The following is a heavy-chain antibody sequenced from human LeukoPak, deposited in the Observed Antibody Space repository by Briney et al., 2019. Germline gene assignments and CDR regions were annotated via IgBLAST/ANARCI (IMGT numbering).Heavy chain of an antibody. CDR3: ARGGSGNCYADFDY. D-gene: IGHD1-26*01. CDR2: IYYSGST. V-gene: IGHV4-59*01. CDR1: GGSISSYY. Sequence: PSETLSLTCTVSGGSISSYYWSWIRQPPGKGLEWIGYIYYSGSTNYNPALKSRVTISVDTSKNQFSLKLNSVTAADTAVYYCARGGSGNCYADFDYWGQGSLVTVSS. J-gene: IGHJ4*02.